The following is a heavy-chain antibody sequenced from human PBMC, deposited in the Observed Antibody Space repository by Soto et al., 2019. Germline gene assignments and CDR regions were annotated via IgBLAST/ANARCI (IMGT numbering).Heavy chain of an antibody. CDR1: GFTFNTYA. V-gene: IGHV3-23*01. Sequence: EVQLLESGGGLVQPGGSLRLSCAASGFTFNTYAMSWVRQAPGRGLEWVSGISGSGGSTFHADSVKGRFTISRDNSWKTVYLQMNSLRAEDTAIYYCAKNWGGILRGYFDYWGLGTLVTVSS. D-gene: IGHD3-16*01. J-gene: IGHJ4*02. CDR2: ISGSGGST. CDR3: AKNWGGILRGYFDY.